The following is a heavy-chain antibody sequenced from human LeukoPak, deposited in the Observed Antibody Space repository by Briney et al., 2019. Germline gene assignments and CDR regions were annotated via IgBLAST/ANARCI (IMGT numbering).Heavy chain of an antibody. CDR1: GFTFSSYA. Sequence: HPGGSLRLSCAASGFTFSSYAMHWVRQAPGKGLEWVAVISYDGSNKYYADSVKGRFTISRDNSKNTLYLQMNSLRVEDTAVYYCARVDSLVTYFDYWGQGTLVTVSS. V-gene: IGHV3-30-3*01. CDR2: ISYDGSNK. J-gene: IGHJ4*02. CDR3: ARVDSLVTYFDY. D-gene: IGHD4-23*01.